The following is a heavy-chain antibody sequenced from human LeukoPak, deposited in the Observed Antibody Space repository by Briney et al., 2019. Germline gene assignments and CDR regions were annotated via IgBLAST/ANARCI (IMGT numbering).Heavy chain of an antibody. CDR2: GGNSGGT. D-gene: IGHD4-17*01. CDR3: ARVVALDYGQDD. V-gene: IGHV4-34*01. J-gene: IGHJ4*02. CDR1: GGSLNGYY. Sequence: SETLSLTCAVYGGSLNGYYWSWIRQPPGKGLEWIGEGGNSGGTKFNPSLKSRVTISADTSKNQFSLKLSSVTAADTAVYYCARVVALDYGQDDWGQGTLVTVSS.